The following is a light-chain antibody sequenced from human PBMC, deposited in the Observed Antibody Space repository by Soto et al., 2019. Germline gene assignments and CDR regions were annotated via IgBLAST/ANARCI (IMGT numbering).Light chain of an antibody. CDR2: GAS. J-gene: IGKJ2*02. CDR1: QSVSSSY. CDR3: QQFNSYPRT. V-gene: IGKV3-20*01. Sequence: EIVLTQSPGTLSLSPGERATLSCRASQSVSSSYLAWYQQKPGQAPRLLIYGASSRATGIPDRFSGSGSGTDFTLTISRLEPEDFATYYCQQFNSYPRTFGQGTKLQIK.